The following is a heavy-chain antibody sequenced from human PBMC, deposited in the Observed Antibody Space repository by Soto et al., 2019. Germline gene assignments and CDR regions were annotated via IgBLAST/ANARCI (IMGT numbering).Heavy chain of an antibody. D-gene: IGHD3-22*01. CDR1: GFTFSSYS. Sequence: GGSLILSCAASGFTFSSYSMNWVRQAPGKGLEWVSSISSSSSYIYYADSVKGRFTISRDNAKNSLYLQMNSLRAEDTAVYYCASHPRDSSGYWYYFDYWGQGTLVTVSS. CDR2: ISSSSSYI. J-gene: IGHJ4*02. V-gene: IGHV3-21*01. CDR3: ASHPRDSSGYWYYFDY.